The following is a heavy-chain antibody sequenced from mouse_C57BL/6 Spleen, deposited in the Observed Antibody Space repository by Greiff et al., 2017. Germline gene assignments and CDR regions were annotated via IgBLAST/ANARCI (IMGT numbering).Heavy chain of an antibody. CDR2: IDPSDSYT. CDR3: ARSRYYGSSGTFAY. J-gene: IGHJ3*01. V-gene: IGHV1-69*01. D-gene: IGHD1-1*01. CDR1: GYTFTSYW. Sequence: QVQLKQPGAELVMPGASVKLSCKASGYTFTSYWMHWVKQRPGQGLEWIGEIDPSDSYTNYNQKFKGKSTLTVDKSSSTAYMQLSSLTSEEYAVYYCARSRYYGSSGTFAYWGQGTLVTVSA.